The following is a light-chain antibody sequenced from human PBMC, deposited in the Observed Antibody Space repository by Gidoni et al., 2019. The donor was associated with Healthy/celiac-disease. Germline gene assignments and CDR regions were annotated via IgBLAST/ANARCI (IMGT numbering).Light chain of an antibody. V-gene: IGLV3-21*04. J-gene: IGLJ3*02. CDR1: NIGSKS. CDR2: YDS. Sequence: SYVLTPPPPVSVAPGKTARITCGGNNIGSKSVHWYQQKPGQAPVLVIYYDSDRPSGIPERFSGSNSGNTATLTISRVEAGDEADYYCQVWDSSSDHWVFGGGTKLTVL. CDR3: QVWDSSSDHWV.